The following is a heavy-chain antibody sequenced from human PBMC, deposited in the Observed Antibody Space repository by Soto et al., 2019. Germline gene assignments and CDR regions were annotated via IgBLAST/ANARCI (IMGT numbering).Heavy chain of an antibody. D-gene: IGHD3-10*01. CDR1: GGSISSSNW. Sequence: SETLSLTCAVSGGSISSSNWWSWVRQPPGKGLEWIGEIYHSGSTNYNPSLKSRVTISVDKSKNQFSLKLSSVTAADTAVYYCASRLLWFGERIDYWGQGTLATVS. CDR3: ASRLLWFGERIDY. J-gene: IGHJ4*02. CDR2: IYHSGST. V-gene: IGHV4-4*02.